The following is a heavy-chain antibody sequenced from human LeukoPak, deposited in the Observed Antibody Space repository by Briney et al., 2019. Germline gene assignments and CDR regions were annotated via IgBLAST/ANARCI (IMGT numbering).Heavy chain of an antibody. J-gene: IGHJ4*02. Sequence: PGGSLRLSCAASGFTFSSYAMSWVRQAPGKGLEWVSAISGSGGSTYYADSVKGRFTISRDNSKNTLYLQMNSLRAEDTAVYYCAKDLRGYSYEVQVYFDYWGQGTLVTVSS. CDR1: GFTFSSYA. D-gene: IGHD5-18*01. V-gene: IGHV3-23*01. CDR3: AKDLRGYSYEVQVYFDY. CDR2: ISGSGGST.